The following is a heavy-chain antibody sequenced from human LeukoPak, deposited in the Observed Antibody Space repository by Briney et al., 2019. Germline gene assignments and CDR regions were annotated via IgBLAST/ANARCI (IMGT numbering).Heavy chain of an antibody. CDR2: IYSGGST. Sequence: GGSLRLSCAASGFTVSSNYMSWVRQAPGKGLEWVSVIYSGGSTYYADSVKGRFTISRDNSKNTLFLQMNSLRADDTAIYYCAKNRAGATKYSAMDVWGQGTTVTVSS. J-gene: IGHJ6*01. CDR3: AKNRAGATKYSAMDV. D-gene: IGHD6-6*01. V-gene: IGHV3-66*01. CDR1: GFTVSSNY.